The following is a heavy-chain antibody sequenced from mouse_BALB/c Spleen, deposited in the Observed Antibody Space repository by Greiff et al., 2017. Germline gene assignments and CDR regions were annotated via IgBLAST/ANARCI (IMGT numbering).Heavy chain of an antibody. J-gene: IGHJ4*01. D-gene: IGHD2-4*01. CDR1: GFSLTSYG. Sequence: VQGVESGPGLVAPSQSLSITCTVSGFSLTSYGVHWVRQPPGKGLEWLGVIWAGGSTNYNSALMSRLSISKDNSKSQVFLKMNSLQTDDTAMYYGARGLRIYYAMDYWGQGTSVTVSS. CDR2: IWAGGST. CDR3: ARGLRIYYAMDY. V-gene: IGHV2-9*02.